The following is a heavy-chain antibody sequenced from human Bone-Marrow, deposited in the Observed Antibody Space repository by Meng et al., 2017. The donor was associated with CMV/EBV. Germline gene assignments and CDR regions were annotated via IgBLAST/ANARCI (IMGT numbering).Heavy chain of an antibody. CDR3: ARASQQQLVLPRYYYYGMDV. CDR1: GFTVNSNY. CDR2: IYSGGST. J-gene: IGHJ6*02. V-gene: IGHV3-66*02. D-gene: IGHD6-13*01. Sequence: GGSLRLSCAASGFTVNSNYMSWVRQAPGKGLEWVSVIYSGGSTYYADSVKGRFTISRDNSKNTLYLQMNSLRAEDTAVYYCARASQQQLVLPRYYYYGMDVWGQGTTVTVSS.